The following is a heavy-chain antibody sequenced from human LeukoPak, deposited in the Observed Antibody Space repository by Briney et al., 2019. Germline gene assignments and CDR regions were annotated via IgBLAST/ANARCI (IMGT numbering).Heavy chain of an antibody. V-gene: IGHV1-8*01. CDR1: GYTFTSYD. D-gene: IGHD2-15*01. Sequence: ASVKVSCKASGYTFTSYDINWVRQATGQGLEWMGWMNPNSGNTGYAQKFQGRVTMTRNTSISTAYMELSSLRSEDTAVYYCARVTVVVAAIPFDYWGQGTLVTVSS. J-gene: IGHJ4*02. CDR3: ARVTVVVAAIPFDY. CDR2: MNPNSGNT.